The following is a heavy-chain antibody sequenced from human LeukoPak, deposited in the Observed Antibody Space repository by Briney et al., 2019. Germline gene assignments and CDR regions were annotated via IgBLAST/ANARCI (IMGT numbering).Heavy chain of an antibody. CDR2: IHYTGAT. D-gene: IGHD3-9*01. CDR3: TRGNILSGYCFDF. J-gene: IGHJ4*02. V-gene: IGHV4-34*01. CDR1: GGSISGYY. Sequence: SETLSLTCAVSGGSISGYYWSWIRQPPGKGLEWVGEIHYTGATSYNPSLKSRATISIETSKNQVSLRLSSVTAADTAVYYCTRGNILSGYCFDFWGQGALVTVSS.